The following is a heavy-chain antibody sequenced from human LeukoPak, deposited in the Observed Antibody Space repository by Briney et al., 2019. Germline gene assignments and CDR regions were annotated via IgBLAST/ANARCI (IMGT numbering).Heavy chain of an antibody. CDR1: GGSISSYY. V-gene: IGHV4-59*01. J-gene: IGHJ4*02. CDR3: ARVNYDSSGYNFDY. CDR2: IYYSGST. D-gene: IGHD3-22*01. Sequence: SETLSLTCTVSGGSISSYYWSWIRQPPGKGLEWIGYIYYSGSTNYNPSLKSRVTISVDTSKNRFSLKLSSVTAADTAVYYCARVNYDSSGYNFDYWGQGTLVTVSS.